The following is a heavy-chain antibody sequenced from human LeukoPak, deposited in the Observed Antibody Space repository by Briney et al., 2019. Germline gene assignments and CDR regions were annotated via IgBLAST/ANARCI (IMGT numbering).Heavy chain of an antibody. CDR1: GFTFSSYE. V-gene: IGHV3-48*03. CDR2: ISSFSSTI. CDR3: ARVAENA. D-gene: IGHD6-13*01. Sequence: GGSLRLSCAASGFTFSSYEMNWVRQAPGKGLEWVSYISSFSSTIYYADSVMGRFTISRDNAKNSLYLQMNSLRAEDTAVYYCARVAENAWGQGTLVSVSS. J-gene: IGHJ5*02.